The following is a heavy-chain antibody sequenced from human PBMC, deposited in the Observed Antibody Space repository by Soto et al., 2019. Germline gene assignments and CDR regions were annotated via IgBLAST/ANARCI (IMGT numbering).Heavy chain of an antibody. Sequence: QVQLQESGPGLVKPSGTLSLTCAVSSGSISSSNWWSWVRQPPGKGLEWIGEIYHSGSTNYNPSLKSRVTISVDKSQNQFSLKLSSVTAADTAVYYCARAIVVVPAAMLYWYFDLWGRGTLVTVSS. V-gene: IGHV4-4*02. D-gene: IGHD2-2*01. CDR3: ARAIVVVPAAMLYWYFDL. J-gene: IGHJ2*01. CDR2: IYHSGST. CDR1: SGSISSSNW.